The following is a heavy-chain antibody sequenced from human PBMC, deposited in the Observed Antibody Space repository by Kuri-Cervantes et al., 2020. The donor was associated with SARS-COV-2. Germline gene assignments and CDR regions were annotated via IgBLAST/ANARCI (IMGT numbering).Heavy chain of an antibody. V-gene: IGHV4-34*01. CDR2: INHSGST. D-gene: IGHD3-3*01. CDR3: ARWGYYDFWSGYVVGDYYYYMDV. Sequence: GSLRLSCAASGFTFSNAWMSWVRQAPGKGLEWIGEINHSGSTNYNPSLKSRVTISVDTSKNQFSLKLSSVTAADTAVYYCARWGYYDFWSGYVVGDYYYYMDVWGKGTTVTVSS. J-gene: IGHJ6*03. CDR1: GFTFSNAW.